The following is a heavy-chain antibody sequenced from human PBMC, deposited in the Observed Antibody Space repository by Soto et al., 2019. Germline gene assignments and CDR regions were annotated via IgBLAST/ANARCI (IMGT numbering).Heavy chain of an antibody. J-gene: IGHJ5*02. D-gene: IGHD2-15*01. CDR2: ISPGSRYP. CDR3: VRGGGGGLFDP. CDR1: VFTFSDYY. Sequence: SLRLSCSSSVFTFSDYYMSWSRQAPGKGLEWLSYISPGSRYPAYADSVKGRFTISRDNARRSLSLQMNSLTVDDTAIYYCVRGGGGGLFDPWGQGSMVTVSS. V-gene: IGHV3-11*06.